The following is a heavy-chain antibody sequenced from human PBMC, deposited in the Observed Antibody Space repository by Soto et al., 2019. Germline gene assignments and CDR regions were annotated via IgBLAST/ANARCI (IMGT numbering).Heavy chain of an antibody. Sequence: SETLSLTCTVSGGSISSRTYFWSWIRQHPGKGLEWIGYIYYTGTTYYSPSLKSRVIMSLDTSKNQFSLKLSSVTAADTAVYYCARVVRREYHYYYYYCMDVGGQGTTVTVSS. CDR2: IYYTGTT. CDR1: GGSISSRTYF. V-gene: IGHV4-31*03. CDR3: ARVVRREYHYYYYYCMDV. J-gene: IGHJ6*02.